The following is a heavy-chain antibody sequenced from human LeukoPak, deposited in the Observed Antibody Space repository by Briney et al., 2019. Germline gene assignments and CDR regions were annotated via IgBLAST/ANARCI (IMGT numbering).Heavy chain of an antibody. D-gene: IGHD2-2*01. CDR1: GGTFSSYA. CDR2: IIPIFGTA. J-gene: IGHJ6*02. V-gene: IGHV1-69*13. Sequence: ASVKVSCKASGGTFSSYAISWVRQAPGQGLEWMGGIIPIFGTANYAQKFQGRVTITADESTSTAYMELSSLRSEDTAVYYCATALLGYCSSTSCYAYYYYGMDVWGQGTTVTVSS. CDR3: ATALLGYCSSTSCYAYYYYGMDV.